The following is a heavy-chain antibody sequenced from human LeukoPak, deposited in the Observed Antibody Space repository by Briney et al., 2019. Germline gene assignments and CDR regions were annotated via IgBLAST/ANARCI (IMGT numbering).Heavy chain of an antibody. Sequence: GESLKISCKVSGYSFTSYWIGWVRQMPGKGLEWMGIINPRDSDTRYSPSFQGQVIISADKSISTAYLQWSSLKASDTAMYYCARLVSRDSATPFDYWGQGTLVTVSS. CDR3: ARLVSRDSATPFDY. D-gene: IGHD2-15*01. V-gene: IGHV5-51*01. J-gene: IGHJ4*02. CDR1: GYSFTSYW. CDR2: INPRDSDT.